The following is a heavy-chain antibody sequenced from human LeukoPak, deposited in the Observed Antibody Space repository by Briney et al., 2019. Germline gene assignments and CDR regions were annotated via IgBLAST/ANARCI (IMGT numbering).Heavy chain of an antibody. V-gene: IGHV4-59*08. J-gene: IGHJ5*02. Sequence: SETLSLTCTVSGGSISGYYWSWIRQPPGKGLEWIGYIFYTGNTNYNPSLKSRVTISVDTSKNQFSLKLSSVTAADTAVYYCASVIGAVPNWFDPWGQGTLVTVSS. D-gene: IGHD6-13*01. CDR3: ASVIGAVPNWFDP. CDR1: GGSISGYY. CDR2: IFYTGNT.